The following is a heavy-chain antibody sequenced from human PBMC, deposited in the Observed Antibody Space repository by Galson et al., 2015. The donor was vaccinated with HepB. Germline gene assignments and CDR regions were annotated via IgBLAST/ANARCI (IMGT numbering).Heavy chain of an antibody. Sequence: SLGLSCAASGFTFSSHAMHWVRQAPGKGLEWVAVISYDGSNKYYADSVKGRFTISRDNSKNTLYLQMNSLRAEDTAVYYCARDAVPYYYDSSGWGGYFDYWGQGTLVTVSS. CDR3: ARDAVPYYYDSSGWGGYFDY. V-gene: IGHV3-30*04. CDR1: GFTFSSHA. CDR2: ISYDGSNK. D-gene: IGHD3-22*01. J-gene: IGHJ4*02.